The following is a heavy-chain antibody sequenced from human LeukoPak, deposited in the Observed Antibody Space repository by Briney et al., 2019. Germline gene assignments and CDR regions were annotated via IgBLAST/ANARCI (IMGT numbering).Heavy chain of an antibody. V-gene: IGHV4-59*08. CDR2: VSSDGPT. D-gene: IGHD2-8*02. J-gene: IGHJ4*02. Sequence: SETLSLTCSVSGDSFTSYYWSWIRQPPGKGLEWMGYVSSDGPTNYTPSLRSRVIMSVDTAKNHISLSLTSLTAADTAIYYCARLDCTGDGCYNHWGQGTLVTVSS. CDR1: GDSFTSYY. CDR3: ARLDCTGDGCYNH.